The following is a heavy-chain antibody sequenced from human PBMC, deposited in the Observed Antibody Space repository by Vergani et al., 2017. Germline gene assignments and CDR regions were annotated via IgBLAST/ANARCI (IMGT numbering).Heavy chain of an antibody. CDR2: IYYSGST. J-gene: IGHJ6*02. V-gene: IGHV4-39*07. CDR3: ARDWWWGSYDSSDPGGMDV. CDR1: GASIRSSNYY. D-gene: IGHD3-22*01. Sequence: QLQLQESGPGLVKPSATLSLTCSVSGASIRSSNYYWGWIRQPPGKGLEWIASIYYSGSTYYNPSLKSRVTISVDTSKNQFSLKLSSVTAADKAVFYCARDWWWGSYDSSDPGGMDVWGQGTTVTVSS.